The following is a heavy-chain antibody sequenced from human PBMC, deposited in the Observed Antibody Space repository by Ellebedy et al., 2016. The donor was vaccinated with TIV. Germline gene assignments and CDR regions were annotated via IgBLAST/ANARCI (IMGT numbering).Heavy chain of an antibody. CDR2: IKQDGSEK. CDR3: ARILYGSFDY. D-gene: IGHD2/OR15-2a*01. Sequence: GESLKISXAASGFTFSSYWMSWVRQAPGKGLEWVANIKQDGSEKYYVDSVKGRFTISRDNAKNSLYLQMNSLRAEDTAVYYCARILYGSFDYWGQGTLVTVSS. CDR1: GFTFSSYW. J-gene: IGHJ4*02. V-gene: IGHV3-7*01.